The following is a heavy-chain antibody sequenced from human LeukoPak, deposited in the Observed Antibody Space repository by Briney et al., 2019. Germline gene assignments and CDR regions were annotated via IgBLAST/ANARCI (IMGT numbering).Heavy chain of an antibody. CDR1: GGSISSGSYY. J-gene: IGHJ3*01. D-gene: IGHD1-26*01. CDR3: ASLVGALDAFDV. V-gene: IGHV4-61*02. Sequence: SQTLSLTCTVSGGSISSGSYYWSWIRQPAGKGLEWIGRIYTRGSTNYNPSLKSRVTISVDTSKNQFSLKLSSVTAADTAVYYCASLVGALDAFDVWGQGTMVTVSS. CDR2: IYTRGST.